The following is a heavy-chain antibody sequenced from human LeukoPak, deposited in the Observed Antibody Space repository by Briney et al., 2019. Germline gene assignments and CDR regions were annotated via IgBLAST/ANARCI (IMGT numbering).Heavy chain of an antibody. CDR3: EKGRVPPFDY. D-gene: IGHD2-2*01. CDR2: ISGSGGST. V-gene: IGHV3-23*01. CDR1: GFTFSSYA. J-gene: IGHJ4*02. Sequence: GGSLRLSCAASGFTFSSYAMSWVRQATGKGLEWVSAISGSGGSTYYADSVKGRFTISRDNSKNTLYLQMNSLRAEDTAVYYCEKGRVPPFDYWGQGTLVTVSS.